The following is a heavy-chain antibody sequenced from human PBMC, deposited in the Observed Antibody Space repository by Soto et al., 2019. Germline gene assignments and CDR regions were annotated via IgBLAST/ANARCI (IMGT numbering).Heavy chain of an antibody. Sequence: PSETLSLTCTVSGGSISSSSYYWGCIRQPPGKGLEWIGSIYYSGSTYYNPSLKSRVTISVDTSKNQFSLKLSPVTAADTAVYYCASLYSSSWGGAYYYYGMDVWGQGTTVTVSS. CDR2: IYYSGST. V-gene: IGHV4-39*01. CDR1: GGSISSSSYY. J-gene: IGHJ6*02. D-gene: IGHD6-13*01. CDR3: ASLYSSSWGGAYYYYGMDV.